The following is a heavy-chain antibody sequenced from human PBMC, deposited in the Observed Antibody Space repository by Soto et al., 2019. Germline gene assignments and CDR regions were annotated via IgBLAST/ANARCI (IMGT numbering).Heavy chain of an antibody. J-gene: IGHJ5*02. V-gene: IGHV4-34*01. Sequence: QLQQWVAGLLKPSETLSLTCAVNAESFSGYYWSWIRQPPGKGLEWLGEINHRGITNYNPSLKSRVTISVETSKNRFSLKLCSVTAAVTAVYYCARGRGYYQCTITTFTWFNPWGQGTLVTVSS. CDR3: ARGRGYYQCTITTFTWFNP. D-gene: IGHD2-2*01. CDR2: INHRGIT. CDR1: AESFSGYY.